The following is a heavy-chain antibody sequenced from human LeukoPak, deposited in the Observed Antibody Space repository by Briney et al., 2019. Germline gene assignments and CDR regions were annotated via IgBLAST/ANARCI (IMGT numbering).Heavy chain of an antibody. D-gene: IGHD2-2*02. Sequence: GGSLRLSCAASGITFSSNWMSWVRQAPGKGLEWVANIKPDGSEKYYVDSVKGRFTISRDNAKNSLYLQMNSLRAADSAVYYCARDGCTSTSCYTRGDVWGKGTMVTVSS. CDR2: IKPDGSEK. CDR1: GITFSSNW. J-gene: IGHJ6*03. CDR3: ARDGCTSTSCYTRGDV. V-gene: IGHV3-7*01.